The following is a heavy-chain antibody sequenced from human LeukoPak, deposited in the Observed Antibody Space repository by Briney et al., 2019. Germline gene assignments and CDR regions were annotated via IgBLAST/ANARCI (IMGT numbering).Heavy chain of an antibody. CDR1: GFTFSDYC. V-gene: IGHV3-11*01. J-gene: IGHJ4*02. CDR3: SRGRYGSY. D-gene: IGHD6-19*01. CDR2: MSGDGGTM. Sequence: GGSLRLSCAASGFTFSDYCMSWIRQTPGKGLEWISYMSGDGGTMYYADSVKGRFAISRDNAKKSVYLQMNSLRADDTAVYYCSRGRYGSYWGPGTLVTVSS.